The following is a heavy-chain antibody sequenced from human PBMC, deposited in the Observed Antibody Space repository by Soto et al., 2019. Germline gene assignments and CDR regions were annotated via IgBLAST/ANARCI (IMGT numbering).Heavy chain of an antibody. Sequence: QVQLVQSGAEVKKPGSSVKVSCKASGGTFSSYTISWVRQAPGQGLEWMGRIIPILGIANYAQKFQGRVLVTADNSTGTAFVELSSLRSEDTAVYYCAREEYSGYDYVGDFYYMDVWGKGTTVTVSS. J-gene: IGHJ6*03. CDR2: IIPILGIA. D-gene: IGHD5-12*01. V-gene: IGHV1-69*02. CDR3: AREEYSGYDYVGDFYYMDV. CDR1: GGTFSSYT.